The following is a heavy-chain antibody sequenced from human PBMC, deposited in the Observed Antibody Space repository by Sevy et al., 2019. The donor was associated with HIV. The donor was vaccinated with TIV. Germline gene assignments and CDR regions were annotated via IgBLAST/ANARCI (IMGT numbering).Heavy chain of an antibody. CDR3: ARPRGFGEYYFDY. CDR1: GFTFSSYA. Sequence: GGSLRLSCAASGFTFSSYAMSWDRQAPGKGLEWVSAISGSGGSTYYADSVKGRFTISRDNSKNTRYLQMNSLRAEDTAVYYCARPRGFGEYYFDYWGQGTLVTVSS. CDR2: ISGSGGST. J-gene: IGHJ4*02. D-gene: IGHD3-10*01. V-gene: IGHV3-23*01.